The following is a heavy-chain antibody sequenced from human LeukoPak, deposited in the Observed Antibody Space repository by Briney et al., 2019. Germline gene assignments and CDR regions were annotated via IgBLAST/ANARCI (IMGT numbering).Heavy chain of an antibody. CDR1: GGSISSSNW. D-gene: IGHD6-19*01. CDR2: IYHTGST. CDR3: ARHPLAQYSSGWYGGGINWFDP. Sequence: SETLSLTCAVSGGSISSSNWWSWVRQPPGKGLEWIGEIYHTGSTNYNPSLKSRVTISVDTSKNQFSLKLSSVTAADTAVYYCARHPLAQYSSGWYGGGINWFDPWGRGTLVTVSS. V-gene: IGHV4-4*02. J-gene: IGHJ5*02.